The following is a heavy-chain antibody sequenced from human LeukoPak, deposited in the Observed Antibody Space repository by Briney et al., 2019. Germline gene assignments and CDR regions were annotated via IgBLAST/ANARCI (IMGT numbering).Heavy chain of an antibody. Sequence: GGSLRLSCAASGLTVSNAWMSWVRQAPGKGLEWVGRIRSSSDGCTTDYAAPVKGRFTISRDDSEHTLFLRMSSLETEDTAVYYCTRMNYARFDPWGQGTLVTVSS. V-gene: IGHV3-15*01. CDR3: TRMNYARFDP. CDR1: GLTVSNAW. CDR2: IRSSSDGCTT. J-gene: IGHJ5*02. D-gene: IGHD2-2*01.